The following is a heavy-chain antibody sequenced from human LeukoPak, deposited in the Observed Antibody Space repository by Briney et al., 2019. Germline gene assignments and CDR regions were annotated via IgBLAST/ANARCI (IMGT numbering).Heavy chain of an antibody. CDR2: ISYDGSNK. CDR1: GFTFSSYG. Sequence: GRSLRLSCAASGFTFSSYGMHWVRQAPGKGLEWVAVISYDGSNKYYADSVKGRFTISRDNSKNTLYLQMNSLRAEDTAVYYCAKDLDRYCSSTSCSLFDYWGQGTLVTVSS. V-gene: IGHV3-30*18. J-gene: IGHJ4*02. CDR3: AKDLDRYCSSTSCSLFDY. D-gene: IGHD2-2*01.